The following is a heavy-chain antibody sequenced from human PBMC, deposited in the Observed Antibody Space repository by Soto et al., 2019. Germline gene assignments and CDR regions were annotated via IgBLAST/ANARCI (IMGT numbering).Heavy chain of an antibody. Sequence: EVQLLESGGDLVQPGGSLRLSCAASGFTFTKYAMTWVRQAPGKGLEWVSSISKSGGDTYYADSVKGPFTISRDNSKNTLYLQMNGLRAEDTALYFCAKDTYSSSWYFWGQGTLVTVSS. CDR1: GFTFTKYA. CDR3: AKDTYSSSWYF. V-gene: IGHV3-23*01. D-gene: IGHD2-2*01. CDR2: ISKSGGDT. J-gene: IGHJ4*02.